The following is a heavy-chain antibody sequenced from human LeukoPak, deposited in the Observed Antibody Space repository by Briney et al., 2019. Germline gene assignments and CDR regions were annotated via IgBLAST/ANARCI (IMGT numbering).Heavy chain of an antibody. J-gene: IGHJ6*02. CDR1: GYSFTSYW. CDR3: ARRRGGYDPYYYGMDV. Sequence: GESLQISCKGSGYSFTSYWIGWVRQMPGKGLEWMGIIYPGDSDTRYSPSFQGQVTISADKSISTAYLQWSSLKASDTAMYYCARRRGGYDPYYYGMDVWGQGTTVTVSS. CDR2: IYPGDSDT. D-gene: IGHD5-12*01. V-gene: IGHV5-51*01.